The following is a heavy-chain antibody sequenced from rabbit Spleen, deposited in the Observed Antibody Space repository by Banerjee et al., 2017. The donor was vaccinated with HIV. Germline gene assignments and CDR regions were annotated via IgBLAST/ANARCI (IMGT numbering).Heavy chain of an antibody. J-gene: IGHJ6*01. CDR2: IDTNNGDT. CDR1: GVSFSGDSY. D-gene: IGHD8-1*01. CDR3: ARDSGSSFSSYGMDL. V-gene: IGHV1S40*01. Sequence: QSLEESGGDLVKPGASLTLTCIASGVSFSGDSYMCWVRQAPGKGLEWIACIDTNNGDTDYANWPKGRFTISKTSSTTATLQMTSLTAADTATYFCARDSGSSFSSYGMDLWGQGTLVTVS.